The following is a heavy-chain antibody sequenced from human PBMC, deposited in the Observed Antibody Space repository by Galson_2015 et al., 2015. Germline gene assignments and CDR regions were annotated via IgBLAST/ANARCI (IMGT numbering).Heavy chain of an antibody. CDR1: GFTFSSYA. Sequence: SLRLSCAASGFTFSSYAMSWVRQAPGKGLEWVSAISGSGGSTYYADSVKGRFTISRDNSKNTLYLQMNSLRAEDTAVYYCAKVPDPCSSTSCPLSCFDCWGQGTLVTVSS. D-gene: IGHD2-2*01. J-gene: IGHJ4*02. V-gene: IGHV3-23*01. CDR2: ISGSGGST. CDR3: AKVPDPCSSTSCPLSCFDC.